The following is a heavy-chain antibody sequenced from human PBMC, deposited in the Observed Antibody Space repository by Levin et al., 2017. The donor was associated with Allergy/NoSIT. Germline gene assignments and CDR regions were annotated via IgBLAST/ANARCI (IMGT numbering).Heavy chain of an antibody. D-gene: IGHD1-26*01. J-gene: IGHJ4*02. CDR2: ISWNSGSI. CDR1: GFTFDDYA. V-gene: IGHV3-9*01. Sequence: GGSLRLSCAASGFTFDDYAMHWVRQAPGKGLEWVSGISWNSGSIGYADSVKGRFTISRDNAKNSLYLQMNSLRAEDTALYYCAKDFRLGIVGAEYDYWGQGTLVTVSS. CDR3: AKDFRLGIVGAEYDY.